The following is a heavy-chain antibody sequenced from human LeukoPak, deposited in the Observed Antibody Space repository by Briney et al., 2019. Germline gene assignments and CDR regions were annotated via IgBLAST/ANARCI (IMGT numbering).Heavy chain of an antibody. J-gene: IGHJ4*02. V-gene: IGHV3-66*01. CDR1: GFTFSDYY. D-gene: IGHD6-19*01. CDR2: IYSGGST. Sequence: GGSLRLSCAASGFTFSDYYMSWIRQAPGKGLEWVSAIYSGGSTYYADSVKGRFTISRDNSKNTLYLQMNSLGAEDTAVYYCARGRSIAVAGTRRGVHPTHWYYFDYWGQGTLVTVSS. CDR3: ARGRSIAVAGTRRGVHPTHWYYFDY.